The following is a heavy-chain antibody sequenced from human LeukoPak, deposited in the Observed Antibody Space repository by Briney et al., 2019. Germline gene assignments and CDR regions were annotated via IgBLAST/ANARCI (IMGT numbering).Heavy chain of an antibody. CDR3: ARDWEYSGITNFDY. D-gene: IGHD1-26*01. CDR1: GFTVSSNY. CDR2: ISYDGSNK. J-gene: IGHJ4*02. Sequence: GGSLRLSCAASGFTVSSNYMSWVRQAPGKGLEWVAVISYDGSNKYYADSVKGRFTISRDNSKNTLYLQMNSLRAEDTAVYYCARDWEYSGITNFDYWGQGTLVTVSS. V-gene: IGHV3-30-3*01.